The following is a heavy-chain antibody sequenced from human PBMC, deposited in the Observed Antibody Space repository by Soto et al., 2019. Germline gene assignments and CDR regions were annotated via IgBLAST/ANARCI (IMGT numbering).Heavy chain of an antibody. J-gene: IGHJ5*02. V-gene: IGHV1-3*01. D-gene: IGHD6-13*01. CDR2: INAGNGNT. CDR1: GYTFTSYA. CDR3: ARDLGYSSILVVNWFDP. Sequence: ASVKVSCKASGYTFTSYAMHWVRQAPGQRLEWMGWINAGNGNTKYSQKFQGRVTITRDTSASTAYMELSSLRSEDTAVYYCARDLGYSSILVVNWFDPWGQGTLVTVSS.